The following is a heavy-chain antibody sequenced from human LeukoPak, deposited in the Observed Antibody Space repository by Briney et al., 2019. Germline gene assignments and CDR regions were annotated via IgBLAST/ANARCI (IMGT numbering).Heavy chain of an antibody. D-gene: IGHD1-7*01. V-gene: IGHV3-23*01. CDR1: GFTFSNYD. Sequence: PGGSLRLSCAASGFTFSNYDMSWVRQAPGKGLEWVSVINTSGGGTHSADSVRGRFTISRDNSKNTLYLQMNSLRADDTAVYYCARVPLGTCYFDSWGQGTLVTVSS. J-gene: IGHJ4*02. CDR2: INTSGGGT. CDR3: ARVPLGTCYFDS.